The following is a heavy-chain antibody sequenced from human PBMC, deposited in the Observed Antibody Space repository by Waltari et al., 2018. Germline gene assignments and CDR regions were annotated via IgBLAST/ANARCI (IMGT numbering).Heavy chain of an antibody. V-gene: IGHV4-34*01. CDR3: AGQWLGQSGIDS. Sequence: QVQLQQWGAGLLKPSETLSLTCAVYGEPFSGYYWTWIRPPPGKGLEWIGEINHRGSTTYNPSLKSRVTMSVDTSKNQFSLMLSSVTAADTAVYYCAGQWLGQSGIDSWGQGTLVTVSS. D-gene: IGHD6-19*01. CDR1: GEPFSGYY. J-gene: IGHJ4*02. CDR2: INHRGST.